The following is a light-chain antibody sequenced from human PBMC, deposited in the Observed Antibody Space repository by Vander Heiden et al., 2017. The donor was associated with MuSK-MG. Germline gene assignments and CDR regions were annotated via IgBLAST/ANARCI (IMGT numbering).Light chain of an antibody. V-gene: IGKV1-NL1*01. CDR3: QQYYSTPAT. CDR1: QGISNS. J-gene: IGKJ3*01. CDR2: AAS. Sequence: DIQMTQSPSSLSASVGDRVTITCRASQGISNSLAWYQQKPGKAPKLLLSAASRLESGVPSRFSGGGSGTDYTLTISSLQPEDFATYYCQQYYSTPATFGPGTKVDIK.